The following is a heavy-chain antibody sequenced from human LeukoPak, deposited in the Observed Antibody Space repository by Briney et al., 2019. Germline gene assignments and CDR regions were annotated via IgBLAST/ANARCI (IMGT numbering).Heavy chain of an antibody. J-gene: IGHJ4*02. D-gene: IGHD5-18*01. CDR2: ISGSGGST. V-gene: IGHV3-23*01. Sequence: GASLRLSCAASGFTFSSYAMSWVRQAPGKGLEWVSAISGSGGSTYYADSVKGRFTISRDNSKNTPYLQMNSLRAEDTAVYCCAKLNGVTFDYWGQGTLVTVSS. CDR3: AKLNGVTFDY. CDR1: GFTFSSYA.